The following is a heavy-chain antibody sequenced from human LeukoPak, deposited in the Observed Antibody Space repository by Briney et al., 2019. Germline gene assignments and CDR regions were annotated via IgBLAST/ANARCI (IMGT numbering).Heavy chain of an antibody. CDR2: INHSGST. CDR1: GGSFSGYY. D-gene: IGHD3-10*01. Sequence: SETLSLTCAVYGGSFSGYYWSWIRQPPGKGLEWIGEINHSGSTNYNPSLKSRVTISVDTSKNQFSLKLSPVTAADTAVYYCARGRSTMVRGVITYYYYYGMDVWGQGTTVTVSS. CDR3: ARGRSTMVRGVITYYYYYGMDV. V-gene: IGHV4-34*01. J-gene: IGHJ6*02.